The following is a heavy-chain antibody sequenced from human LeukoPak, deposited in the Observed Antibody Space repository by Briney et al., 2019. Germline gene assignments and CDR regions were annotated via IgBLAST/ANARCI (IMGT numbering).Heavy chain of an antibody. CDR1: GYSISSGYY. CDR2: IYHSGST. D-gene: IGHD6-13*01. J-gene: IGHJ4*02. V-gene: IGHV4-38-2*02. Sequence: SETLSLTCTVSGYSISSGYYWGWIRQPPGKGLEWIGSIYHSGSTYYNPSLKSRVTISVDTSKNQFSLKLSSVTAADTAVYYCARGPCESSNPGPIFDYWGQGTLVTVSS. CDR3: ARGPCESSNPGPIFDY.